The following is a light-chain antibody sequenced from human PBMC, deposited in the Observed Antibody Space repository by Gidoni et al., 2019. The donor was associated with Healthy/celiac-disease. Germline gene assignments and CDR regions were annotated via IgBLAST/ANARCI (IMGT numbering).Light chain of an antibody. CDR2: LGS. J-gene: IGKJ2*01. CDR3: MQALQTPYT. V-gene: IGKV2-28*01. CDR1: QSLLHSNGYNY. Sequence: DIVMTQSPPSLPVTPGEPASISCRSSQSLLHSNGYNYLDWYLQKPGQSPQLLIYLGSNRASGVPDRFSGSGSGTDFTLKISRVEAEDVGVYYCMQALQTPYTFGQGTKLEIK.